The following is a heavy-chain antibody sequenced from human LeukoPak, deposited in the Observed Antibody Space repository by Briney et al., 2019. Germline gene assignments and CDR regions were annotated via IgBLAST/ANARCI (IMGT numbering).Heavy chain of an antibody. D-gene: IGHD3-16*01. J-gene: IGHJ4*02. CDR3: ARRRGGLPEGYYFDY. V-gene: IGHV4-59*01. CDR2: IYYSGST. CDR1: GGSISSYY. Sequence: SETLSLTCTVSGGSISSYYWSWIRQPPGKGLEWIGYIYYSGSTNYNPSLKSRVTISVDTSKNQFSLKLSSVTAADTAVYYCARRRGGLPEGYYFDYWGQGTLVTVSS.